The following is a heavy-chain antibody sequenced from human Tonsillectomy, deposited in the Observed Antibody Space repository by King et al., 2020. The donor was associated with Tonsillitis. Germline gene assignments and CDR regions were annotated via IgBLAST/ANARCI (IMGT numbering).Heavy chain of an antibody. CDR2: ISWTDDK. V-gene: IGHV2-5*01. D-gene: IGHD1-26*01. CDR3: AHRQTSSGSYYDPGYFDY. J-gene: IGHJ4*02. Sequence: ITLKESGPTLVKPTQTLTLTCTFSGFSLTTSGEGVGWIRQPPGKALEWLALISWTDDKRYSPSLKSRLTITKDTSKHQVVLTITNMDPVDTATYYCAHRQTSSGSYYDPGYFDYWGQGTLVTVSS. CDR1: GFSLTTSGEG.